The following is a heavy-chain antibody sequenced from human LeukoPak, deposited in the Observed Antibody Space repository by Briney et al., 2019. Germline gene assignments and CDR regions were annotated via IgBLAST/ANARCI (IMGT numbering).Heavy chain of an antibody. Sequence: GGSLRLSCAASGFTFSSYAMHWVRQAPGKGLKWVAVISYDGSNKYYADSVKGRFTLSRDNSKNTLYLQMNSLRAEDTAVYYCARDRPTTEAHGMDVWGQGTTVTVSS. CDR2: ISYDGSNK. V-gene: IGHV3-30-3*01. CDR1: GFTFSSYA. CDR3: ARDRPTTEAHGMDV. D-gene: IGHD4-11*01. J-gene: IGHJ6*02.